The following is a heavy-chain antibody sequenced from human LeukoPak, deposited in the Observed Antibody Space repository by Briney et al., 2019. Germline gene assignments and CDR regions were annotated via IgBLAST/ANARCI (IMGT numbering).Heavy chain of an antibody. Sequence: GASVKVSCKASGGTFSSYAISWVRQAPGQGLEWMGGIIPIFGTANYAQKFQGRVTITTDESTSTAYMELSSLRSEDTAVYYCARSLWSCPYYFDYWGQGTLVTVSS. CDR2: IIPIFGTA. J-gene: IGHJ4*02. V-gene: IGHV1-69*05. CDR1: GGTFSSYA. D-gene: IGHD3-3*01. CDR3: ARSLWSCPYYFDY.